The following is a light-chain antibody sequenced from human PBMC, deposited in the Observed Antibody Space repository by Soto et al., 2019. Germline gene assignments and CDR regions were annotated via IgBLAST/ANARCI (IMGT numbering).Light chain of an antibody. CDR1: QSVSGN. V-gene: IGKV3-15*01. Sequence: EIVMTQSPATLSVSPGERATLSCRASQSVSGNLAWYQQKPGQAPRLLIYGTFTRATGIPARFSGSGSGTEFTLTISSLQSEDFAVYYCQQRSSWPPITFGQGTRLEIK. CDR3: QQRSSWPPIT. CDR2: GTF. J-gene: IGKJ5*01.